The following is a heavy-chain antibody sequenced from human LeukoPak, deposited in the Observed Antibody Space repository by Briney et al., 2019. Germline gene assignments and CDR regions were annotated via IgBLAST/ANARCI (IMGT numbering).Heavy chain of an antibody. Sequence: GASVKVSCKASGYTFTGFYIHWVRQALGHGLEWMGWINPYSGGINYAQSFQGRVTLTRDTSISTAYMELSSLRSDDTAIYYCARDKALDIVGTTADYWSQGTLVTVSS. CDR3: ARDKALDIVGTTADY. D-gene: IGHD5-12*01. CDR1: GYTFTGFY. J-gene: IGHJ4*02. V-gene: IGHV1-2*02. CDR2: INPYSGGI.